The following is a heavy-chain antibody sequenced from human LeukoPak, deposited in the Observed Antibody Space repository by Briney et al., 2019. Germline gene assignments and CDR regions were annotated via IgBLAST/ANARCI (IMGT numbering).Heavy chain of an antibody. J-gene: IGHJ3*02. CDR2: IYYSGST. V-gene: IGHV4-39*01. Sequence: SETLSLTCTVSGGSISSSSYYWGWIRQPPGKGLEWIGSIYYSGSTYYNPSLKSRVTISVDTSKNQFSLKLSSVTAADTAVYYCARPIAADTHGFDIWGRGTMVTVSS. CDR3: ARPIAADTHGFDI. CDR1: GGSISSSSYY. D-gene: IGHD6-6*01.